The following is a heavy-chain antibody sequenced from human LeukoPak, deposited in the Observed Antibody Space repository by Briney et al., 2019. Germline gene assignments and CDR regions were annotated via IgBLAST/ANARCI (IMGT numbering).Heavy chain of an antibody. CDR2: IRYDGSNK. CDR3: AREDLHNFDY. J-gene: IGHJ4*02. CDR1: GFTFSSSG. Sequence: GRSLRLSCAASGFTFSSSGMHWVRQAPGKGLEWVAFIRYDGSNKYYADSVKGRFAISRDNAKNSLYLQMNSLRAEDTAVYYCAREDLHNFDYWGQGTLVTVSS. V-gene: IGHV3-33*08.